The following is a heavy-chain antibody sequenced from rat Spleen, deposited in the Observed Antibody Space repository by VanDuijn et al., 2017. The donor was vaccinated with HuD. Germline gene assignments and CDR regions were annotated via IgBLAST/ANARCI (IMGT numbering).Heavy chain of an antibody. V-gene: IGHV2-1*01. CDR2: IWSGGST. J-gene: IGHJ4*01. D-gene: IGHD3-4*01. CDR1: GFSLTSNF. CDR3: TRFSLNPYLMDA. Sequence: QVQLRESGPGLVQPSQTLSLTCTVSGFSLTSNFVSWVRQPPGKGLEWMGAIWSGGSTDYNSALKSRLSISRDTSQSQVFLKMTSLQTEDTAIYFCTRFSLNPYLMDAWGQGVSVTVSS.